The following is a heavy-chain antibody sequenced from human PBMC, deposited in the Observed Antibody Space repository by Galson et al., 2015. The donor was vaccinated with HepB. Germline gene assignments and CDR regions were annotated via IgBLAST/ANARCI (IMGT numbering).Heavy chain of an antibody. CDR1: GGSISSSSYY. J-gene: IGHJ3*01. D-gene: IGHD2-15*01. V-gene: IGHV4-39*01. Sequence: QMQLQESGPGLVKPSETLSLTCTVSGGSISSSSYYWGWIRQPPGKGLEWIGSIYYSGSTYYNPSLKSRVTISVDTSKNQFSLKLSSVTAADTAVYYCARPPASGLPGGGGWGQGTMVTVSS. CDR3: ARPPASGLPGGGG. CDR2: IYYSGST.